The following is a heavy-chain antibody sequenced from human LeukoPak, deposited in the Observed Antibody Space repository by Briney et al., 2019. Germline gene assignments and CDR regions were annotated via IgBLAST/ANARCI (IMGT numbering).Heavy chain of an antibody. CDR1: GGSISSGGYY. J-gene: IGHJ4*02. V-gene: IGHV4-31*03. CDR2: IYYSGST. CDR3: ARDRQGNYDY. D-gene: IGHD6-13*01. Sequence: PSETLSLTCTVSGGSISSGGYYWSWIRQHPGKGLEWIGYIYYSGSTYYNPSLKSRVTVSVDTSKNQFSLKLSSVTAADTAVYYCARDRQGNYDYWGQGTLVTVSS.